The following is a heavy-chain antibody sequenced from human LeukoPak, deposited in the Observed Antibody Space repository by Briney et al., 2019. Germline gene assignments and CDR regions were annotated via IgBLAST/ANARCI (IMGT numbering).Heavy chain of an antibody. CDR1: GFTFDDYA. V-gene: IGHV3-9*01. D-gene: IGHD3-22*01. J-gene: IGHJ4*02. CDR2: ISWNSGSI. CDR3: AKDIGMDYYDSSGYSNYFDY. Sequence: GGSLRLSCAASGFTFDDYAMHWVRQAPGKGLKWVSGISWNSGSIGYADSVKGRFTISRDNAKNSLYLQMNSLRAEDTALYYCAKDIGMDYYDSSGYSNYFDYWGQRTLVTVSS.